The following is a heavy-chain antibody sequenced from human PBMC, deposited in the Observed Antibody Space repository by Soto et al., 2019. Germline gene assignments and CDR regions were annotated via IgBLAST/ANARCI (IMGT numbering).Heavy chain of an antibody. CDR3: ARAAHYSSPFRWFDP. Sequence: SYSLSLTCTFSGGSISICGYYWTWIRQHPGKGLEWIGYIYYSGSTYYNPSLKSRVTISVDTSKNQFSLKLSSVTAADTAVYYCARAAHYSSPFRWFDPWGQGTLVTVSS. V-gene: IGHV4-31*02. CDR2: IYYSGST. CDR1: GGSISICGYY. D-gene: IGHD6-13*01. J-gene: IGHJ5*02.